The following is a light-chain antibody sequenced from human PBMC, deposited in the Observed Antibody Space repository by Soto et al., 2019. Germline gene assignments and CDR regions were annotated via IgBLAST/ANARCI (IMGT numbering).Light chain of an antibody. J-gene: IGKJ1*01. CDR3: QQYYTSPWT. CDR1: QSVDNSY. V-gene: IGKV3-20*01. Sequence: EIVLTQSPGTLSLSSGERATLSCKTSQSVDNSYLAWYQHKHGQPPRLLIYGASGRATGIPDRFRAGGSGTDFTLTITRLEPEDFAVYYCQQYYTSPWTFGPGTKVEIK. CDR2: GAS.